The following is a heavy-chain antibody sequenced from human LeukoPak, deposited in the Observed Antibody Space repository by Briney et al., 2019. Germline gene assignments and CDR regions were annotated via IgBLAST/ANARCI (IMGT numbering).Heavy chain of an antibody. D-gene: IGHD3-3*01. CDR3: ATVRITIFGVVPDPGDY. J-gene: IGHJ4*02. CDR2: ISAYNGNT. CDR1: GYTFTSYG. Sequence: GASVKVSCKASGYTFTSYGISWVRQAPGQGLEWMGWISAYNGNTNYAQKLQGRVTMTTDTSTSTAYMELRSLRSDDTAVYYCATVRITIFGVVPDPGDYWGQGTLVTVSS. V-gene: IGHV1-18*01.